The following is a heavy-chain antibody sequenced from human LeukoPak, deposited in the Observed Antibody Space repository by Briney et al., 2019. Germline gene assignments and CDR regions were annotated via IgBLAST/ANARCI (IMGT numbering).Heavy chain of an antibody. CDR1: GYTFTNYG. CDR3: ARDGFKVGTTDSTGYYYYYMDV. CDR2: ISTYSGTP. D-gene: IGHD4-17*01. J-gene: IGHJ6*03. V-gene: IGHV1-18*01. Sequence: ASVKVSCKASGYTFTNYGISWVRQAPGQGLEWMGWISTYSGTPNYAQKLQGRVTMTTDTSTSTAYMELRSLRSDDTAVYYCARDGFKVGTTDSTGYYYYYMDVWGKGTTVTVSS.